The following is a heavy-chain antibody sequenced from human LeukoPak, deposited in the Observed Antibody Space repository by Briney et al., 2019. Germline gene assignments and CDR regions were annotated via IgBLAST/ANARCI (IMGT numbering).Heavy chain of an antibody. CDR1: GYTLTELS. V-gene: IGHV1-24*01. J-gene: IGHJ4*02. Sequence: ASVKVSCKVSGYTLTELSMHWVRQAPGKGLEWMGGFDPEDGETIYAQKFQGRVTMTEDTSTDTAYMELSSLGSEDTAVYYCATDRNYDILTGPNFDYWGQGTLVTVSS. CDR2: FDPEDGET. CDR3: ATDRNYDILTGPNFDY. D-gene: IGHD3-9*01.